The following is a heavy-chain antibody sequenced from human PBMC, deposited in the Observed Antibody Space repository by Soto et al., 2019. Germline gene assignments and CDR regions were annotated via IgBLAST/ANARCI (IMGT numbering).Heavy chain of an antibody. Sequence: SETLSLTCTVSGGTISSTNWWSWVRQSPGKGLEWIGEIYHNGSPVYNPSLKSRVTISVDKSKNHVFLKLTSVTAADTAMYFCGRWLGTSYGMDVWGQGTSVTVSS. J-gene: IGHJ6*02. CDR1: GGTISSTNW. D-gene: IGHD3-10*01. CDR2: IYHNGSP. V-gene: IGHV4-4*02. CDR3: GRWLGTSYGMDV.